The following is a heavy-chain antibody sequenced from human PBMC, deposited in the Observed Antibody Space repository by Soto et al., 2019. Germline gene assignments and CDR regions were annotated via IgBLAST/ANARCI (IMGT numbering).Heavy chain of an antibody. CDR2: IIPIFGTA. CDR1: GGTFSSYA. V-gene: IGHV1-69*12. D-gene: IGHD3-10*01. CDR3: ARNRIDSYGSGSLHAFDI. J-gene: IGHJ3*02. Sequence: QVQLVQSGAEVKKPGSSVKVSCKASGGTFSSYAISWVRQAPGQGLEWMGGIIPIFGTANYAQKFQGRVTITADEXTXTXXMELSSLRPEDTAVYYCARNRIDSYGSGSLHAFDIWGQGTMVTVSS.